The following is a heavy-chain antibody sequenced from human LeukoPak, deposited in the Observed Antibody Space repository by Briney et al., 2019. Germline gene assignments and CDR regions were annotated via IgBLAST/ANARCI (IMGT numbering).Heavy chain of an antibody. CDR2: IGTAGDT. Sequence: GGSLRLSCAASGFTFNNYDMHWVRQATGKGLEWVSSIGTAGDTYYSGSVKGRFTISRENAKNSFYLQMNSVSAEDTAVYYCARELRYGGNPGTGDYGMDVWGQGTTVTVSS. CDR3: ARELRYGGNPGTGDYGMDV. J-gene: IGHJ6*02. D-gene: IGHD4/OR15-4a*01. CDR1: GFTFNNYD. V-gene: IGHV3-13*01.